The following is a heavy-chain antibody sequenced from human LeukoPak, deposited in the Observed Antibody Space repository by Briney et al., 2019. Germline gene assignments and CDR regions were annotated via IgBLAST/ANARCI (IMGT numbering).Heavy chain of an antibody. V-gene: IGHV4-59*08. Sequence: PSETLSLTCTVSGGSISSYYWSWIRQPPGKGLEWIGYIYHSGSTNYNPPLKSRVTISVDTSKNQYSLKLSSVTAADTAVYYCARALTRGNFDYWGQGTLVTVSS. CDR1: GGSISSYY. CDR3: ARALTRGNFDY. J-gene: IGHJ4*02. D-gene: IGHD6-25*01. CDR2: IYHSGST.